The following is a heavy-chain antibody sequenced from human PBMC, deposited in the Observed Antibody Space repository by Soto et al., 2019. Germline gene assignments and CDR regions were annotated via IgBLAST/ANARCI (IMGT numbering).Heavy chain of an antibody. CDR3: ARVSLAGATTADY. Sequence: ASVKVSCKASGYTFTGYYMHWVRQAPGQGLERMGWINPNSGGTNYAQKFQGRVTMTSDTSISTAYMELSRLTSDDTAVYYCARVSLAGATTADYWGQGTLVTVSS. D-gene: IGHD1-26*01. CDR1: GYTFTGYY. J-gene: IGHJ4*02. CDR2: INPNSGGT. V-gene: IGHV1-2*02.